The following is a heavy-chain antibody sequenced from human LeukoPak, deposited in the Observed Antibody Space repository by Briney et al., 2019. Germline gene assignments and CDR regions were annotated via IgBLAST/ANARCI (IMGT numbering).Heavy chain of an antibody. CDR1: GFTFSSYS. Sequence: GGSLRLSCAASGFTFSSYSMNWVRQAPGKGLEWVSSISSSSSYIYYADSVKGRFTISRDNAKNSLYLQMNSPRAEDTAVYYCARDGGGAARQPSPYYYYYYMDVWGKGTTVTVSS. V-gene: IGHV3-21*01. CDR2: ISSSSSYI. D-gene: IGHD6-6*01. CDR3: ARDGGGAARQPSPYYYYYYMDV. J-gene: IGHJ6*03.